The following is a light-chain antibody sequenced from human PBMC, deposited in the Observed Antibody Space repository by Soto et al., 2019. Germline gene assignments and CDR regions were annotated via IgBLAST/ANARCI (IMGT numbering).Light chain of an antibody. CDR1: QSISSH. CDR3: QESFSSLHT. V-gene: IGKV1-39*01. Sequence: DIQMTQSPSSLSASVGDRVTITCRASQSISSHLNWYQQIPGKAPKLLIYAASSLVSGVPSRFSGSGSETDFTLTISSLQTEDFATYHCQESFSSLHTFGQGTKVDIK. J-gene: IGKJ2*01. CDR2: AAS.